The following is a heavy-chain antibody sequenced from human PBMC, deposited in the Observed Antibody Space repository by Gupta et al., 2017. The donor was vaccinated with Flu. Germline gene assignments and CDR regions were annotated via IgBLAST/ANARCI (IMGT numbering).Heavy chain of an antibody. CDR2: VKAGSEGGTT. D-gene: IGHD3-10*01. Sequence: EAQLVQSGGGLAKPGGSLRLSCSASGFNFNKAWLTWVRQPPGKGLEWVGRVKAGSEGGTTDYAAPVKGKFTISRDDSKATLYLEMQSLKVDDTALYFCATDARGGYDSGTYYDAFDLWGQGTMVTVSS. J-gene: IGHJ3*01. V-gene: IGHV3-15*05. CDR1: GFNFNKAW. CDR3: ATDARGGYDSGTYYDAFDL.